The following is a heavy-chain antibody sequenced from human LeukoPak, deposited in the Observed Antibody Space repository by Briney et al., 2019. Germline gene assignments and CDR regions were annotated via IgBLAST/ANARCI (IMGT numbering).Heavy chain of an antibody. CDR1: GYTFTGYY. J-gene: IGHJ4*02. CDR3: ATSNVDIVATIEGFYFDY. V-gene: IGHV1-2*02. Sequence: ASVKVSCKASGYTFTGYYMHWVRQAPGQGLEWMGWINPNSGGTNYAQKVQGRVTMTRDTSISTAYMELSRLRSDDTAVYYCATSNVDIVATIEGFYFDYWGQGTLVTVSS. CDR2: INPNSGGT. D-gene: IGHD5-12*01.